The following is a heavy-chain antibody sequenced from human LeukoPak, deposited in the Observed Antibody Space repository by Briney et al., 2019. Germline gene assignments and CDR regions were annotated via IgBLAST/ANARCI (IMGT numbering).Heavy chain of an antibody. CDR1: GYTFTGYY. J-gene: IGHJ3*02. D-gene: IGHD2-15*01. V-gene: IGHV1-2*02. CDR2: INPNSGGT. Sequence: EASVKVSCKASGYTFTGYYMHWVRQAPGQGLEWMGWINPNSGGTNYAQKFQGRVTMTRDTSISTAYMELSRLRSDDTAVYYCARDRVVVVVAATDAFDIWGQGTMVTVSS. CDR3: ARDRVVVVVAATDAFDI.